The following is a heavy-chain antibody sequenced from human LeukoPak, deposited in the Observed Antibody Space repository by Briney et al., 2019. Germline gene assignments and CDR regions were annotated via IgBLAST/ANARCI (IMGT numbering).Heavy chain of an antibody. D-gene: IGHD6-13*01. CDR2: ISSSSTYI. CDR1: GFTFSSYS. J-gene: IGHJ3*02. Sequence: GGSLRLSCAASGFTFSSYSMNWVRQAPGKGLEWVSSISSSSTYIYYADPLRGRFTFSRDNAKTSLYLQMNSLRAEDTVVYYCARRVASANDAFDIWGQGTMVTVSS. CDR3: ARRVASANDAFDI. V-gene: IGHV3-21*01.